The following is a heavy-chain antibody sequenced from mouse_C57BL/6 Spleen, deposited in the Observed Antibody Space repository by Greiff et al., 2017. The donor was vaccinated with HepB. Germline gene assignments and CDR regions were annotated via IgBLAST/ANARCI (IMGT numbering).Heavy chain of an antibody. D-gene: IGHD2-13*01. CDR3: ARGDQEADY. Sequence: QVQLQQPGAELVMPGASVKLSCKASGYTFTSYWMHWVKQRPGKGLEWIGQIYPGDGDTNYNGKFKGKATLTADKSSSTAYMQLSSLTSEDSAVYFCARGDQEADYWGQGTTLTVSS. CDR2: IYPGDGDT. CDR1: GYTFTSYW. V-gene: IGHV1-80*01. J-gene: IGHJ2*01.